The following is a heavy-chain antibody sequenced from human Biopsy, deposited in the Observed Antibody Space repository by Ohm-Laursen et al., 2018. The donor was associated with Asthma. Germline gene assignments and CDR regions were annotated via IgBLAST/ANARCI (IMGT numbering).Heavy chain of an antibody. CDR2: INAGNGNT. CDR1: GYTFTNYA. D-gene: IGHD3-22*01. CDR3: ARVRKDYYDSSGLSGGWFDP. V-gene: IGHV1-3*01. J-gene: IGHJ5*02. Sequence: ASVKVSCKSSGYTFTNYAIHWVRQAPGQRPEWMGWINAGNGNTKYSQKFQGRVTITRDTSATTAYMELSSLRSEDTAVYYCARVRKDYYDSSGLSGGWFDPWGQGTLVTVSS.